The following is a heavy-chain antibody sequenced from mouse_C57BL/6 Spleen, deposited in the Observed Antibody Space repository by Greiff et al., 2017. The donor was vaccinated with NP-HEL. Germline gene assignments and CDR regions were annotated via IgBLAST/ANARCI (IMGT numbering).Heavy chain of an antibody. CDR1: GFSLTSYG. CDR2: IWSGGST. V-gene: IGHV2-4*01. D-gene: IGHD2-3*01. Sequence: QVQLKQSGPGLVQPSQSLSITCTVSGFSLTSYGVHWVRQPPGKGLEWLGVIWSGGSTDYNAAFISRLSIRKDNSKSQVIFKMNSLQADDTAIYYCDKSTYDGYYWYVDVWGTGTTVTVSS. CDR3: DKSTYDGYYWYVDV. J-gene: IGHJ1*03.